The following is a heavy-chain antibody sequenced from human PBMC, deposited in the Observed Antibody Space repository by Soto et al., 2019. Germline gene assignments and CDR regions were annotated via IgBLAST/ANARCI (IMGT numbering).Heavy chain of an antibody. V-gene: IGHV1-69*02. D-gene: IGHD3-10*01. J-gene: IGHJ4*02. CDR3: ASSYGSGYRAFDY. Sequence: QVQLVQSGAEVKRPGSSVKVSCKASGDTFTFYSINWVRQAPGLGLEWMGRINPILSMSNYAQRFQGRVTMTADKSTSTAYIELSSLRSEDTAIYYCASSYGSGYRAFDYWGQGALVTVSS. CDR2: INPILSMS. CDR1: GDTFTFYS.